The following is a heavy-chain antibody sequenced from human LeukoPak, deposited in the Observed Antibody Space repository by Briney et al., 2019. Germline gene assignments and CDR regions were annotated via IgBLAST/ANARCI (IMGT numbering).Heavy chain of an antibody. Sequence: SETLSLTCAVYGGSFSGYYWSWIRQPPGKGLEWIGEINHSGSTNYNPSLKSRVTISVDTSKNQFSLKLSSVTAADTAVYYCAESTAPRRLFDYWGQGTLVTVSS. CDR1: GGSFSGYY. D-gene: IGHD6-6*01. CDR3: AESTAPRRLFDY. J-gene: IGHJ4*02. V-gene: IGHV4-34*01. CDR2: INHSGST.